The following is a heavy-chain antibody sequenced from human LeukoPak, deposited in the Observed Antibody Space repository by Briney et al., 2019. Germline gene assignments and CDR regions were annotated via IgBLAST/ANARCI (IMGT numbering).Heavy chain of an antibody. CDR1: GFTFSSYA. V-gene: IGHV3-30*04. CDR2: ISYDGSNK. CDR3: ARDAGSNDFWSGYPYY. Sequence: PGGSLRLSCAASGFTFSSYAMSWVRQAPGKGLEWVAVISYDGSNKYYADSVKGRFTISRDNSKNTLYLQMNSLRAEDTAVYYCARDAGSNDFWSGYPYYWGQGTLVTVSS. D-gene: IGHD3-3*01. J-gene: IGHJ4*02.